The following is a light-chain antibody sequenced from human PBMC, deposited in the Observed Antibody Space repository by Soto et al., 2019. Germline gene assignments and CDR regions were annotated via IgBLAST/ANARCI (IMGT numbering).Light chain of an antibody. V-gene: IGLV2-14*01. Sequence: QSVLTQPASVSGSPGQSITISCTGTSSDVGDYNYVSWYQHHPGKAPKLMIYEVSNRPSGVSNRFSGSKSVNTASLTISGLQAEDEADYYCCSYTSSSTWVFGEGTKLTVL. CDR3: CSYTSSSTWV. J-gene: IGLJ3*02. CDR1: SSDVGDYNY. CDR2: EVS.